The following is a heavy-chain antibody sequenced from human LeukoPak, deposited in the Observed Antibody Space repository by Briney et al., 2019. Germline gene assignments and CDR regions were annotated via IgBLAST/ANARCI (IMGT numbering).Heavy chain of an antibody. CDR3: ARGVLGRALDP. V-gene: IGHV1-46*01. CDR2: INPSGGNT. J-gene: IGHJ5*02. CDR1: GYTFISYH. Sequence: ASVNVSCTTSGYTFISYHMHWVRQAPGQGLEWMGTINPSGGNTNYALRFQGRVTMTRDTSTSTVYMELSSLRSEDTAVYYCARGVLGRALDPWGQGTLVTVSS. D-gene: IGHD7-27*01.